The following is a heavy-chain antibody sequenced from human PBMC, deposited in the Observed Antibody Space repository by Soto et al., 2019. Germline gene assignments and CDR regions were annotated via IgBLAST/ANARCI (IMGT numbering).Heavy chain of an antibody. CDR2: INSDGSST. Sequence: GGSLRLSCAASGFTFSGYWMHWVRQAPGKGLVWVSRINSDGSSTSYADSVKGRFTISRDNAKNTLYLQMNSLRAEDTAVYYCARGEGFYDSSGYYYDYWGQGTLVTVSS. CDR1: GFTFSGYW. CDR3: ARGEGFYDSSGYYYDY. J-gene: IGHJ4*02. V-gene: IGHV3-74*01. D-gene: IGHD3-22*01.